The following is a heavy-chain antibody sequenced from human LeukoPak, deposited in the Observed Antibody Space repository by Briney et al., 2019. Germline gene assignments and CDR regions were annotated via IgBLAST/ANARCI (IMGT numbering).Heavy chain of an antibody. D-gene: IGHD6-13*01. CDR2: MRNKANSYTA. CDR1: GFTLSDYY. V-gene: IGHV3-72*01. J-gene: IGHJ4*02. CDR3: ARDYSGSLRARFDY. Sequence: GGSLRLSCAASGFTLSDYYMDCVRQAPGKGLEWVGRMRNKANSYTAEYAASVRGRFTISRDESKNSLYLQMNSLQTEDTAVYYCARDYSGSLRARFDYWGQGTLVTVSS.